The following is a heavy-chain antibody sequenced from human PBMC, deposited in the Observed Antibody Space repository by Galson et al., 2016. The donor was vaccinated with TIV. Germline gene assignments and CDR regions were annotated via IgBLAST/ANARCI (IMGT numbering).Heavy chain of an antibody. CDR3: ARGRGIYDSSGYFLFDH. D-gene: IGHD3-22*01. CDR2: IVPMFGTT. J-gene: IGHJ5*02. Sequence: SVKVSCKASGVTFSYFAFSWVRQAPGQGLEWMGGIVPMFGTTNYAQKFQGRVTISADEPTTTAYLELSSLRSEGTAVYYCARGRGIYDSSGYFLFDHWGQGTLVTVSS. CDR1: GVTFSYFA. V-gene: IGHV1-69*13.